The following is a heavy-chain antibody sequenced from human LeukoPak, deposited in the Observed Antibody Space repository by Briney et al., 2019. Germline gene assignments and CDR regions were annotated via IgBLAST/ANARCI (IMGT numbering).Heavy chain of an antibody. CDR3: AKGEWLSIDY. J-gene: IGHJ4*02. CDR1: GSTFSSYG. V-gene: IGHV3-30*18. Sequence: GGSLRLSCAASGSTFSSYGMHWVRQAPGKGLEWVAVISYDGSNKYYADSVKGRFTISRDNSKNTLYLQMNSLRAEDTAVYYCAKGEWLSIDYWGQGTLVTVSS. CDR2: ISYDGSNK. D-gene: IGHD3-3*01.